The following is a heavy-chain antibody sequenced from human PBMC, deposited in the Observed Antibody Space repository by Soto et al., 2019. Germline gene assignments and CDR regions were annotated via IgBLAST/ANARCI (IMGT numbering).Heavy chain of an antibody. CDR3: ARPDEGGYSSNHHYYYALDV. CDR1: GGTFRSYS. D-gene: IGHD3-22*01. CDR2: IIPIFDIT. J-gene: IGHJ6*02. V-gene: IGHV1-69*01. Sequence: QVQLVQSGAEVKKPGSSVKVSCKASGGTFRSYSISWVRQAPGQGLEWMGGIIPIFDITNYAQKFQGRVTITADESTSTAYMELSSLESDDTAVYYCARPDEGGYSSNHHYYYALDVWGQETTVTV.